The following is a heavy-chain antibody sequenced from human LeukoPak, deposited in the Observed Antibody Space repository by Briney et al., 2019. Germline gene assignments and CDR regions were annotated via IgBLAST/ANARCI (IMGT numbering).Heavy chain of an antibody. Sequence: PGGSLRLSCAASGFTFSSYAMSWVRQAPGKGLERVSAISGSGGSTYYADSVKGRFTISRDNSKNTLYLQMNSQRAEDTAVYNCAKDGIQLWSEINWFDTWGQGTLVTVSS. J-gene: IGHJ5*02. CDR2: ISGSGGST. V-gene: IGHV3-23*01. CDR3: AKDGIQLWSEINWFDT. D-gene: IGHD5-18*01. CDR1: GFTFSSYA.